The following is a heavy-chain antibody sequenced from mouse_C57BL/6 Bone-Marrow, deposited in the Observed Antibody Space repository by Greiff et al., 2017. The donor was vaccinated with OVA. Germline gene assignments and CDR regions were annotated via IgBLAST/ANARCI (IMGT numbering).Heavy chain of an antibody. CDR1: GYSFTDYE. CDR2: IDPETGGS. D-gene: IGHD1-2*01. V-gene: IGHV1-15*01. CDR3: TTVFH. Sequence: VQLVQSGAELVRPGASVTLSCKASGYSFTDYEMHWVKQTPVHGLEWIGAIDPETGGSAYNQKFKGKATLTADKSSSTAYMELRSLTSEDSAVYYCTTVFHWGQGTLVTVSA. J-gene: IGHJ3*01.